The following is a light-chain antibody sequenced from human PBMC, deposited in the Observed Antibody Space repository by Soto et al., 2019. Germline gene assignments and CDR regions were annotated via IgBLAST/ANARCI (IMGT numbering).Light chain of an antibody. V-gene: IGKV1-39*01. CDR2: GAS. CDR1: QSISTD. CDR3: QQYNSTPIT. J-gene: IGKJ5*01. Sequence: DVQMTQSPSPLSASAGDRVPSTCLASQSISTDLDWYQQKPGKAPKVLIYGASNLQSGVPPRFSGSGSGTDFTLTISSLQSEDVATYFCQQYNSTPITFGQGTRLEIK.